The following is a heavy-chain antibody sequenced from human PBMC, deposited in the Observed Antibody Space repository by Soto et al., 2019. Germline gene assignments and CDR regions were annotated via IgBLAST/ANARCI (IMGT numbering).Heavy chain of an antibody. Sequence: SETLSLTCTVSGGSISSYYWSWIRQPPGKGLEWIGYIYYSGSTNYNPSLKSRVTISVDTSKNQFSLKLSSVTAADTAVYYCARVGMVRGTWWFDPWAQGTLVTVSS. CDR3: ARVGMVRGTWWFDP. J-gene: IGHJ5*02. V-gene: IGHV4-59*01. D-gene: IGHD3-10*01. CDR1: GGSISSYY. CDR2: IYYSGST.